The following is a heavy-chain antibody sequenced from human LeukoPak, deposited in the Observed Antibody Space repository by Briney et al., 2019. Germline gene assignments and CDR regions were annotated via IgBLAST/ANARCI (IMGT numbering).Heavy chain of an antibody. V-gene: IGHV1-2*02. CDR1: GYTFSDYY. CDR3: ARVEPNTLFDN. J-gene: IGHJ4*02. CDR2: INPNSGVT. D-gene: IGHD1-14*01. Sequence: GASVKVSCKASGYTFSDYYIHWVRQAPGQGLEWMGWINPNSGVTNYAQKFQGRVTVTRDTSISTAYMELSSLRSDDTAAYYCARVEPNTLFDNWGQGTLVTVSS.